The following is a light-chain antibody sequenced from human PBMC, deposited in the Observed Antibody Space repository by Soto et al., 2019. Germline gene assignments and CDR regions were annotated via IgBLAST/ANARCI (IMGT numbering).Light chain of an antibody. CDR1: QSISNW. CDR2: DAS. Sequence: DIQMTQSPSTLSASVGDRVTITCRTSQSISNWLAWYQQKPGKAPKVLIWDASTLQRGVPSRFSGSGSGTEFTLTISSLQPDDFATYYCQQYNDYSTWTFGQGTKVDIK. J-gene: IGKJ1*01. CDR3: QQYNDYSTWT. V-gene: IGKV1-5*01.